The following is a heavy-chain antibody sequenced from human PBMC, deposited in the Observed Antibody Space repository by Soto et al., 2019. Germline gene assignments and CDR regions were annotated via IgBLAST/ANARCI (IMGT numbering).Heavy chain of an antibody. V-gene: IGHV3-23*01. J-gene: IGHJ3*02. D-gene: IGHD6-13*01. Sequence: GGSLRLSCAASGFTFSSYAMSWVRQAPGKGLEWVSAISGSGGSTYYADSVRGRFTISGDNSKNTLYLQMNSLRAEDTAVYYCAKATTRIAAADDAFDIWGQGTMVT. CDR1: GFTFSSYA. CDR3: AKATTRIAAADDAFDI. CDR2: ISGSGGST.